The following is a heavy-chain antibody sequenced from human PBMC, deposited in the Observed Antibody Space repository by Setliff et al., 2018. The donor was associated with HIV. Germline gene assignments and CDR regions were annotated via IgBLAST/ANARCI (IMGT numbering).Heavy chain of an antibody. CDR3: ASLTTDRFLEWLFVY. V-gene: IGHV4-39*01. CDR2: VYYSGRT. Sequence: KPSETLSLTCTVSGGSISSSGPGYYWGWVRQPPGGGLEWIGSVYYSGRTYYNPSLRSRVTISVDTSKNQLSLRLSSVTAADTAVYYCASLTTDRFLEWLFVYWGQGTLVTVSS. J-gene: IGHJ4*02. D-gene: IGHD3-3*01. CDR1: GGSISSSGPGYY.